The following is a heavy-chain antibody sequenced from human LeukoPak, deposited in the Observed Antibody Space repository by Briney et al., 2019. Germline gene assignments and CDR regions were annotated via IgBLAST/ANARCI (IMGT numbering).Heavy chain of an antibody. CDR2: IGEDGSEK. J-gene: IGHJ4*02. D-gene: IGHD1-7*01. Sequence: GGSLRLSCAASGFTFSNYWMSWVRQAPGKGLEWVANIGEDGSEKYYVDSVKGRFTISRDNAKNSLYLQVNSLRSEDTAVYYCASPSSGTTFPFDYWGQGTLVTVSS. V-gene: IGHV3-7*03. CDR3: ASPSSGTTFPFDY. CDR1: GFTFSNYW.